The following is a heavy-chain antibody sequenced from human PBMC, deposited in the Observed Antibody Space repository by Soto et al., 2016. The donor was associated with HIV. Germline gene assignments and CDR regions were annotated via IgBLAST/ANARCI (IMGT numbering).Heavy chain of an antibody. CDR1: GDTFTSYG. CDR2: ISAYNGKT. Sequence: QVQLVQSGAEVKKPGASVKVSCKASGDTFTSYGFSWVRQAPGQGLEWMGWISAYNGKTNYTKKFQGRVTMTTDTSTSTAYLGLRSLRFDDTAVYYCARDPTPLTYAFDIWGQGTMVTVSS. D-gene: IGHD2-15*01. V-gene: IGHV1-18*01. J-gene: IGHJ3*02. CDR3: ARDPTPLTYAFDI.